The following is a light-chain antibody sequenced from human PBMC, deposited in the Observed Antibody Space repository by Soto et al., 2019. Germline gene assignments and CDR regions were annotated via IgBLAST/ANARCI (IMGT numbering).Light chain of an antibody. J-gene: IGLJ2*01. CDR2: EVS. Sequence: QSALTQPASVSGSPAQSITISCTGTSSDVGGYNYVSWYQQHPGKAPKVIIYEVSSRPSGVSNRFSGSKSGNTASLTISGLQAEDEADYYCSSYTSGSTLVVFGGGTKLTVL. V-gene: IGLV2-14*01. CDR3: SSYTSGSTLVV. CDR1: SSDVGGYNY.